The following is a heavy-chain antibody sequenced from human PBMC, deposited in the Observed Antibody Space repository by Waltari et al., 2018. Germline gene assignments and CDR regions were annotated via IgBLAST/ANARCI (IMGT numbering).Heavy chain of an antibody. V-gene: IGHV3-48*03. J-gene: IGHJ4*02. CDR1: GFTFTNYE. CDR2: IGSGDQAI. D-gene: IGHD3-16*01. CDR3: TRGPAQSALYYFEY. Sequence: EVQLVESGGGLVQPGGSLRLSCATSGFTFTNYEINWVRQAPGRGLEWISFIGSGDQAIYYADSVKGRFTIARDNAKNLVYRQMNSLRVEDTAVYYCTRGPAQSALYYFEYWGQGTRVTVSS.